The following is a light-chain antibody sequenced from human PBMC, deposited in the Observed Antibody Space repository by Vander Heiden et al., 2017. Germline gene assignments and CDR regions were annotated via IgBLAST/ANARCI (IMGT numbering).Light chain of an antibody. J-gene: IGLJ2*01. CDR2: DNR. Sequence: SYVLTQAPSVSVAPGQTAKITCDGNNVGRKTVYWYQQRPGQAPGLVVFDNRARPSGIPGRFFGSNSGNTATLTVSRVEAGDEADYYCHVWDSGHDHPGVFGGGTKLTVL. CDR1: NVGRKT. V-gene: IGLV3-21*02. CDR3: HVWDSGHDHPGV.